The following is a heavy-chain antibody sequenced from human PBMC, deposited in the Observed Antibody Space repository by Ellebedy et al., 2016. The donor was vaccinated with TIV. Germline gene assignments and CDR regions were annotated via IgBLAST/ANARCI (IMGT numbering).Heavy chain of an antibody. D-gene: IGHD5-18*01. V-gene: IGHV1-69*13. CDR1: GDTFGSYA. CDR3: ATRQVDAVMVLDY. Sequence: AASVKVSCRASGDTFGSYAISWVRQAPDQGLEWMGGIIPVFGTANYAEKFQGRVTITADESASTAYMELSSLRSEDTAVYYCATRQVDAVMVLDYWGQGTLVTVSS. J-gene: IGHJ4*02. CDR2: IIPVFGTA.